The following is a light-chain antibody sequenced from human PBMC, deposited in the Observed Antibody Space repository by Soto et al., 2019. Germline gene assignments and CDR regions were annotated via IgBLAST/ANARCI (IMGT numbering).Light chain of an antibody. CDR3: QQYNKWPQT. V-gene: IGKV3-15*01. Sequence: EKMFTQSPAPLSLSPGERATLSVRASQSVSSYLAWYQQKPGQAPRLLIYTASTRATGIPAKFSASGSGTEFTLTISSLQSEDFAVYYCQQYNKWPQTFGQGTKVDI. J-gene: IGKJ1*01. CDR1: QSVSSY. CDR2: TAS.